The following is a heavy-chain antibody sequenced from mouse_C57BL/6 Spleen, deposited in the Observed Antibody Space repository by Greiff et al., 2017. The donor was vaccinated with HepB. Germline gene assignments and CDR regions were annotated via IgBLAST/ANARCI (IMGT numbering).Heavy chain of an antibody. J-gene: IGHJ4*01. D-gene: IGHD4-1*01. Sequence: QVQLQQSGAELVKPGASVKLSCKASGYTFTSYWMHWVKQRPGQGLEWIGMIHPNSGSTNYNEKFKSKATLTVDKSSSTAYMQLSSLTSEDSAVYYCARGQTGSYAMDYWGQGTSVTVSS. V-gene: IGHV1-64*01. CDR2: IHPNSGST. CDR3: ARGQTGSYAMDY. CDR1: GYTFTSYW.